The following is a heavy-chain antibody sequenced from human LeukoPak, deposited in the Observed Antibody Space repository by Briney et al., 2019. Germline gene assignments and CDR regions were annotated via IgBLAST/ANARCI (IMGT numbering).Heavy chain of an antibody. CDR1: GGSISSYY. Sequence: SETLSLTCTVSGGSISSYYWSWIRQPPGKGLEWIGYIYYSGSTNYNPSLKSRVTISVDTSKNQFSLKLSSVTAADTAVYYCARDGLVTMELDYWGQGTLVTVSS. CDR2: IYYSGST. CDR3: ARDGLVTMELDY. J-gene: IGHJ4*02. V-gene: IGHV4-59*01. D-gene: IGHD3/OR15-3a*01.